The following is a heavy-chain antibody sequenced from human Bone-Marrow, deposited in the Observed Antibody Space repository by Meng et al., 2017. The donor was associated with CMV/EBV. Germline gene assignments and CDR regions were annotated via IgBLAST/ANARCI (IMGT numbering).Heavy chain of an antibody. Sequence: GESLKISCVASGFTFSSYEMNWVRQAPGKGLEWVPYISSSGTTIYYADSVKGRFTISRDNAKNSLYLQMNSLRVEDTAVYYCARVGGSGSFDYWGQGTLVTVSS. V-gene: IGHV3-48*03. D-gene: IGHD3-10*01. CDR1: GFTFSSYE. CDR3: ARVGGSGSFDY. J-gene: IGHJ4*02. CDR2: ISSSGTTI.